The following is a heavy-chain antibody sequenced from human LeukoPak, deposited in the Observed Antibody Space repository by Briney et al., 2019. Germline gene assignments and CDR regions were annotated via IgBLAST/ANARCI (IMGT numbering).Heavy chain of an antibody. CDR2: ISAHGRDT. J-gene: IGHJ1*01. V-gene: IGHV3-43*02. D-gene: IGHD2-15*01. Sequence: PGGSLRPSCAASGFTFDNYAIHWVRQAPGKGLEWVSLISAHGRDTYYADSVKGRFTISRDNSKNTLYLQMRSLRTEDTALYYCAKDSGWQLLRAEYFQHWGQGALVTVSS. CDR3: AKDSGWQLLRAEYFQH. CDR1: GFTFDNYA.